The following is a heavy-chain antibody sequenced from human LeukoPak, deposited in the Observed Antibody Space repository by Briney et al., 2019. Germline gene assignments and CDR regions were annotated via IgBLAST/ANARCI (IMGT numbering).Heavy chain of an antibody. CDR2: IWTDRNKK. D-gene: IGHD1-26*01. J-gene: IGHJ4*02. Sequence: GSLRLSSAASGLVFNTNGMHWARPATVKGLGWVAVIWTDRNKKTYADHVKCRFTFTRDNSKTMLYVQMDSLRADDTAVYYCARRSSGTSGSDYWGQGILVTGSS. CDR3: ARRSSGTSGSDY. CDR1: GLVFNTNG. V-gene: IGHV3-33*01.